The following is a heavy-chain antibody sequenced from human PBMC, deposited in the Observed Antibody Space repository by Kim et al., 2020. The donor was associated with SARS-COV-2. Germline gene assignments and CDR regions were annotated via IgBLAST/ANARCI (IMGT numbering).Heavy chain of an antibody. Sequence: GGSLRLSCAASGFTFSNYAMHWVRQAPGKGLEWMAVISHDGSKEYYGDSVKGRFTISRDNSRNTLSLQMNSLRGEDTAVYSCAKDREYCSGGTCYNGILDHWGQGTLVTVSS. CDR3: AKDREYCSGGTCYNGILDH. CDR1: GFTFSNYA. V-gene: IGHV3-30*18. J-gene: IGHJ4*02. CDR2: ISHDGSKE. D-gene: IGHD2-15*01.